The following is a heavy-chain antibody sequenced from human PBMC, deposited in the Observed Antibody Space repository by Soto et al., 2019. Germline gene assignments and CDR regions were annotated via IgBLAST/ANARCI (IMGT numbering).Heavy chain of an antibody. D-gene: IGHD1-26*01. Sequence: ETLSLTCTVSGGSISSYYWSWIRQPPGKGLEWMGYIYHSGSTHYNPSLNSRLTISIDTSTNRFSLNLTSVTAADTAVYFCARLRWETENNWFDPWGQGALVTVSS. CDR1: GGSISSYY. V-gene: IGHV4-59*08. J-gene: IGHJ5*02. CDR3: ARLRWETENNWFDP. CDR2: IYHSGST.